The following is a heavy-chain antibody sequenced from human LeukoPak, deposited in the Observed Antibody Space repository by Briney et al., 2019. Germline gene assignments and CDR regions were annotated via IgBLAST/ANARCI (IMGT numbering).Heavy chain of an antibody. J-gene: IGHJ4*02. D-gene: IGHD3-10*01. CDR2: INHSGST. CDR3: ARVVYYGSGKYYFDY. CDR1: GGSFSGYY. V-gene: IGHV4-34*01. Sequence: SETLSLTCAVYGGSFSGYYWSWIRQPPGKGLEWIGEINHSGSTNYNPSPKSRVTISVDTSKNQFSLKLSSVTAADTAVYYCARVVYYGSGKYYFDYWGQGTLVTVSS.